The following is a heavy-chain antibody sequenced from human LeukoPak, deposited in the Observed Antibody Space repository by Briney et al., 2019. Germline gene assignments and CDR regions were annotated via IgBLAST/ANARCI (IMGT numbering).Heavy chain of an antibody. CDR3: ARVSTGPV. CDR1: GFIFGNFN. CDR2: ISSTGNYI. Sequence: GGSLRLSCVGSGFIFGNFNMNWVRQAPGKGLEWVSSISSTGNYIHYADSVKGRFTISRGNAQKSLYLQRNSLRVEDSAVYYRARVSTGPVWGEGTLVSVSS. V-gene: IGHV3-21*01. D-gene: IGHD1-1*01. J-gene: IGHJ4*02.